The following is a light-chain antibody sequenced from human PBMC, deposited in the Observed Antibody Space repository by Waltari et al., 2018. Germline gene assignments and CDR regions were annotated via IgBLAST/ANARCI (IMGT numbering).Light chain of an antibody. CDR1: QSVGSN. V-gene: IGKV3-15*01. CDR3: QQYNYWPPWT. Sequence: LMTQSPPTLSVSPGDRATLSCRASQSVGSNVAWYQQRPGQDPRLLISRASARATDIPARFSGSGSGTDFTLTISSVESEDVAVYYCQQYNYWPPWTFGQGTKVEI. CDR2: RAS. J-gene: IGKJ1*01.